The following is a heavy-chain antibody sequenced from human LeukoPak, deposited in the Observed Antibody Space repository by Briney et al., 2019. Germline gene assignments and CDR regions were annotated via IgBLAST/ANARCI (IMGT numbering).Heavy chain of an antibody. CDR3: VRAIVGASVAFDF. Sequence: GGSLRLSCAASGFTFSSYAMNWVRQAPGKGLEWVSVISGSGSSTYYADSVKGRFTISRDTSNNSLYLQMNSLRAEDTAVYYCVRAIVGASVAFDFWGQGTLVTVSS. CDR1: GFTFSSYA. J-gene: IGHJ3*01. V-gene: IGHV3-23*01. D-gene: IGHD1-26*01. CDR2: ISGSGSST.